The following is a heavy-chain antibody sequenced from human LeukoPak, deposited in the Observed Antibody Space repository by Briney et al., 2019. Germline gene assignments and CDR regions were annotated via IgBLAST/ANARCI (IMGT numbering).Heavy chain of an antibody. Sequence: SETLSLTCTVSGGSISSYYWSWIRQPPGKGLEWIGYIYYSGSTNYNPSLKSRVTISVDTSKNQFSLKLSSVTAADTAVYYCARLRIAARPGNYYYGMDVWGQGTTVTASS. V-gene: IGHV4-59*08. CDR1: GGSISSYY. CDR2: IYYSGST. J-gene: IGHJ6*02. D-gene: IGHD6-6*01. CDR3: ARLRIAARPGNYYYGMDV.